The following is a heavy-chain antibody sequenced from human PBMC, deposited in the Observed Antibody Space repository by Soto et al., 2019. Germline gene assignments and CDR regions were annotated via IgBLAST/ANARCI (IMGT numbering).Heavy chain of an antibody. CDR2: IYRNGNT. D-gene: IGHD3-16*01. CDR3: ARGWGNAWMEFLDS. V-gene: IGHV3-53*01. J-gene: IGHJ4*02. Sequence: EVQLVESGGGLIQPGGSLRLSCAASGFIVSSNYIGWVRQAPGKWLEWVSTIYRNGNTYYADSVKDRFTISRDNSKNTLSLKMNSRRGDDTAVYYWARGWGNAWMEFLDSWGQGTLVTVYS. CDR1: GFIVSSNY.